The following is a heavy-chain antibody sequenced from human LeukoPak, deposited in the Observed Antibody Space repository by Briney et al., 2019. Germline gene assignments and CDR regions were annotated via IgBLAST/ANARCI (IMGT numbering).Heavy chain of an antibody. V-gene: IGHV4-38-2*01. J-gene: IGHJ4*02. D-gene: IGHD2-2*01. Sequence: PSETLSLTCAASAYSISSGYYWAWIRQPPGKGLEWIGSIYHSGSTYYNPSLKSRVTISIDTSKNQFSLKLRSVTAADTAVYYCTRHGIECSSTNCYWATVRYWGQGTLVTVSS. CDR3: TRHGIECSSTNCYWATVRY. CDR1: AYSISSGYY. CDR2: IYHSGST.